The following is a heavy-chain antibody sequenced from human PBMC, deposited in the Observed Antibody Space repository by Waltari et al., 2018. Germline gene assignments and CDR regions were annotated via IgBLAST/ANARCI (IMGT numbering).Heavy chain of an antibody. D-gene: IGHD5-12*01. CDR3: ATYIGASVGTAAFDV. CDR2: MSYSGAT. V-gene: IGHV4-39*01. Sequence: QLQLQESGPGLVKPSETLSLTCSVSGVSITSNRPYWGWIRQPPGQGLDWIGTMSYSGATYSSPSLQSRVTISRDTSKNLLSLKLGSVTAADTAVYYCATYIGASVGTAAFDVWGLGTMVTVSS. J-gene: IGHJ3*01. CDR1: GVSITSNRPY.